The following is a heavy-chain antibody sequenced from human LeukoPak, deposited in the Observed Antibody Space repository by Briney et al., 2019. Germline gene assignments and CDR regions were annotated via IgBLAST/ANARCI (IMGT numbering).Heavy chain of an antibody. Sequence: GGSLRLSCAASGFTFSSYGMHWVRQAAGKGLEWGAFIRYDGSNKYYADSVKGRFTISRDNSKNTLYLQMNSLRADDTAVYYCVKDLTTVTTPGDYWGQGTLVTVSS. J-gene: IGHJ4*02. CDR1: GFTFSSYG. V-gene: IGHV3-30*02. CDR3: VKDLTTVTTPGDY. CDR2: IRYDGSNK. D-gene: IGHD4-17*01.